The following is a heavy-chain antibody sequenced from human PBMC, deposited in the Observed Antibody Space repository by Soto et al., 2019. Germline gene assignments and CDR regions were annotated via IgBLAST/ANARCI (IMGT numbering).Heavy chain of an antibody. CDR3: ARWRLAVATAQYFDY. CDR1: GGSISSGGYY. D-gene: IGHD6-19*01. CDR2: IYYSGST. V-gene: IGHV4-31*03. J-gene: IGHJ4*02. Sequence: QVQLQESGPGLVKPSQTLSLTCTVSGGSISSGGYYWSWIRQHPGKGLEWIGYIYYSGSTYYNPYLKSRVTISVDTSKNQFSLKLSSVTAADTAVYYCARWRLAVATAQYFDYWGQGTLVTVSS.